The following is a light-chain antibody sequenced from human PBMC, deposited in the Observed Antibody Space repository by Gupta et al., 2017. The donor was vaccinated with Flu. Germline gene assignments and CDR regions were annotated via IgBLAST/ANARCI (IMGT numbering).Light chain of an antibody. CDR3: SSYTSSITYV. CDR2: QVS. CDR1: SSDVGGYDY. J-gene: IGLJ1*01. V-gene: IGLV2-14*01. Sequence: SALTQPASVSGSPGQSITISCTGTSSDVGGYDYVAWYQQHPGKAPKLIIFQVSNRPSGVSNRFSGSKSGNTASLTISGLQAEDEADYYCSSYTSSITYVFGTGTKVAVL.